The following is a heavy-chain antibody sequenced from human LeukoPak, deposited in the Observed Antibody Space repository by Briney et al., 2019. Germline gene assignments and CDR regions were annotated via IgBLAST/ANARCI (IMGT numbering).Heavy chain of an antibody. CDR1: GFXFSNHQ. V-gene: IGHV3-7*04. J-gene: IGHJ3*02. CDR3: ARDMRGDGFDI. CDR2: IKQDGGEK. D-gene: IGHD2-2*01. Sequence: PGGSLRLSCAGSGFXFSNHQMNWVRRAPGKGLEWVAKIKQDGGEKHYVDSVKGRFTISRDNAKKSLFLQMNSLRAEDTAVYYCARDMRGDGFDIWGQGTMVTVSS.